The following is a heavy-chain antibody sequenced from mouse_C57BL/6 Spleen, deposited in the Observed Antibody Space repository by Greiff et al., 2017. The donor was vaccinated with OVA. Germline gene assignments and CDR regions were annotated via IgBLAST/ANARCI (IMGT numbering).Heavy chain of an antibody. CDR2: ISSGSSTI. Sequence: EVMLVESGGGLVKPGGSLKLSCAASGFTFSDYGMHWVRQAPEKGLEWVAYISSGSSTIYYADTVKGRFTISRDNAKNTLFLQMTSLRSEDTAMYYCARPTTVHYFDYWGQGTTLTVSS. D-gene: IGHD1-1*01. V-gene: IGHV5-17*01. CDR3: ARPTTVHYFDY. J-gene: IGHJ2*01. CDR1: GFTFSDYG.